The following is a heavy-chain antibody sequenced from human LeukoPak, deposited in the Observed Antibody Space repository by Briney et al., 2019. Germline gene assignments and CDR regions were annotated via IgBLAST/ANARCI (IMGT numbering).Heavy chain of an antibody. CDR3: ARGVRYDYVWGTVY. CDR1: GFTFDDYG. V-gene: IGHV3-20*04. D-gene: IGHD3-16*01. Sequence: PGGSLRLSCAASGFTFDDYGMSWVRQAPGKGLEWVSGINWNGGGTGYADSVKGRFTISRDNAKNSLYLQMNSLRAEDTALYYCARGVRYDYVWGTVYWGQGTLVTVSS. CDR2: INWNGGGT. J-gene: IGHJ4*02.